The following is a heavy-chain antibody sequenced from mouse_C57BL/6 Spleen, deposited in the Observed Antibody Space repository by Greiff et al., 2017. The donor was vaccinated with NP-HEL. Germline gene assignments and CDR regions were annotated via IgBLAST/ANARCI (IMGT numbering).Heavy chain of an antibody. D-gene: IGHD4-1*02. CDR2: ISSGGSYT. V-gene: IGHV5-6*02. Sequence: DVMLVESGGDLVKPGGSLKLSCAASGFTFSSYGMSWVRQTPDKRLEWVATISSGGSYTYYPDSVKGRFTISRDNAKNTLYLQMSSLKSEDTAMYYCARQLGFDYWGQGTTLTVSS. J-gene: IGHJ2*01. CDR1: GFTFSSYG. CDR3: ARQLGFDY.